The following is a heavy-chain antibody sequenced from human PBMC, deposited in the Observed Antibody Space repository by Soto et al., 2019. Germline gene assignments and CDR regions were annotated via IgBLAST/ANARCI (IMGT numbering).Heavy chain of an antibody. CDR3: ARVGTVAPAILFDY. V-gene: IGHV4-59*01. CDR2: IYYSGST. Sequence: QVQLQESGPGLVKPSETLSLTCTVSGGSISSYYWSWIRQPPGKGLEWIGYIYYSGSTNYNPSLKGRGTRPVDTSKTQFALKLSCVTASDTAVYYCARVGTVAPAILFDYWGQGTLITVST. CDR1: GGSISSYY. D-gene: IGHD6-19*01. J-gene: IGHJ4*02.